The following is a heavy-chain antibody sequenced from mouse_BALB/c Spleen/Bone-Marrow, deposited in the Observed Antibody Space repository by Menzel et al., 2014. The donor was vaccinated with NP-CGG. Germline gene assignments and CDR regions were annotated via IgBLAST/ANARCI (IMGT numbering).Heavy chain of an antibody. D-gene: IGHD2-13*01. J-gene: IGHJ2*01. CDR1: GFTFSSYG. CDR2: INSNVGST. V-gene: IGHV5-6-3*01. CDR3: ARERYYGDGRIFEY. Sequence: EVKVVESGGGLVQPGGSLKLSCAASGFTFSSYGMSWVRQTPDKRLELVATINSNVGSTYYPDSVKGRFTISRDNAKDTLYLQMSSLKSEDTAMYYCARERYYGDGRIFEYWGQGTTLTVSS.